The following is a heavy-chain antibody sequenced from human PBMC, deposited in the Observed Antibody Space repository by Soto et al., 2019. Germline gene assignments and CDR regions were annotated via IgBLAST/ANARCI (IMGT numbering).Heavy chain of an antibody. CDR3: ARHCSSTSCYDY. D-gene: IGHD2-2*01. J-gene: IGHJ4*02. V-gene: IGHV4-39*01. CDR2: IYYSGST. Sequence: PSETLSLTCTASGGSISSSSYYWGWIRQPPGKGLEWIGSIYYSGSTYYNPSLKSRVTISVDTSKNQFSLKLSSVTAADTAVYYCARHCSSTSCYDYWGQGTLVTVSS. CDR1: GGSISSSSYY.